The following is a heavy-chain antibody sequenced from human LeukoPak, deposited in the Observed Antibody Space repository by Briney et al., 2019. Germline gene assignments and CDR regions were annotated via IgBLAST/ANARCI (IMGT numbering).Heavy chain of an antibody. D-gene: IGHD2/OR15-2a*01. CDR2: IYTTGST. CDR3: ARRVGYCNSNGCPPFDY. V-gene: IGHV4-4*07. Sequence: KPSETLSLTCTVSGDSISSYYWSWIRQPAGKELEWIGRIYTTGSTIYNPSLKSRVAMSVDTSKNQFSLKLTSVTAADTAVYYCARRVGYCNSNGCPPFDYWGREPWSPSPQ. J-gene: IGHJ4*02. CDR1: GDSISSYY.